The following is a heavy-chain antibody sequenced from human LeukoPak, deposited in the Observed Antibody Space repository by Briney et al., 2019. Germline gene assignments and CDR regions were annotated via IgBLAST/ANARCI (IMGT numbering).Heavy chain of an antibody. CDR1: GYTFTSYG. CDR2: TSAYNGNT. D-gene: IGHD2-2*01. J-gene: IGHJ4*02. Sequence: ASVKVSCKASGYTFTSYGISWVRQAPGQGLEWMGWTSAYNGNTNYAQKLQGRVTMTTDTSTSTAYMELRSLRSDDTAVYYCARVSVYCSSTSCYPAPFDYWGQGTLVTVSS. CDR3: ARVSVYCSSTSCYPAPFDY. V-gene: IGHV1-18*01.